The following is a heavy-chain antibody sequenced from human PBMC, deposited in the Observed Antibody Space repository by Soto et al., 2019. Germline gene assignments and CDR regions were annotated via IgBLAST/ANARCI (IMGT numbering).Heavy chain of an antibody. CDR1: GFTFDDYA. CDR3: AKDPRSSGWYDYYGMDV. Sequence: GGSLRLSCAASGFTFDDYAMHWVRQAPGKGLEWVSGISWNSGSIGYADSVKGRFTISRDNAKNSLYLQMNRLRAEDTALYYGAKDPRSSGWYDYYGMDVWGQGTTVTVSS. D-gene: IGHD6-19*01. CDR2: ISWNSGSI. V-gene: IGHV3-9*01. J-gene: IGHJ6*02.